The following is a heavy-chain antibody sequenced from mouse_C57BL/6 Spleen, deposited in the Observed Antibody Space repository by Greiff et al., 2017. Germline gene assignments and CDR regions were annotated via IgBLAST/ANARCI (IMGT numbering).Heavy chain of an antibody. CDR1: GYAFSSYW. V-gene: IGHV1-80*01. CDR2: IYPGDGDT. Sequence: QVQLKQSGAELVKPGASVKISCKASGYAFSSYWMNWVKQRPGKGLEWIGQIYPGDGDTNYNGMFKGKATLTADKSSSTAYMQLSSLTSEDSAVYFCARGENGKGAMDYWGQGTSVTVSS. J-gene: IGHJ4*01. D-gene: IGHD2-1*01. CDR3: ARGENGKGAMDY.